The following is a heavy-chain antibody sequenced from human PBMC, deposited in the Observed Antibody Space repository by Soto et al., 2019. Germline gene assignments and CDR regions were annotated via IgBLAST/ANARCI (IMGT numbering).Heavy chain of an antibody. Sequence: EVQLVESGGGLVQPGRSLRLSCAASGFTFDDYAMHWVRQAPGKGLEWVSGISWGSGSIDYEESVKGRFTISRDNAKNSLYLQMNSLRAEDTALYYCAKDEASYLDYWGQGTLVPVSS. CDR1: GFTFDDYA. CDR2: ISWGSGSI. CDR3: AKDEASYLDY. V-gene: IGHV3-9*01. J-gene: IGHJ4*02.